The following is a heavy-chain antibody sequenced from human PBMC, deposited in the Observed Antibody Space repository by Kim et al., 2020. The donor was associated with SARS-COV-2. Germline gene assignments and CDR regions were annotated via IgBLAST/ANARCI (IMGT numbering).Heavy chain of an antibody. CDR1: GFTFSVQW. CDR2: INSDGSRT. D-gene: IGHD3-3*01. J-gene: IGHJ4*02. Sequence: GGSLRLSCVVSGFTFSVQWMHWVRQGPGKGLVWVSGINSDGSRTFYADSVKGRFTVSRDNAKNTLSLQMDTLRTEDTGIYYCTTIFEILNENWGQGSPVTVSS. V-gene: IGHV3-74*01. CDR3: TTIFEILNEN.